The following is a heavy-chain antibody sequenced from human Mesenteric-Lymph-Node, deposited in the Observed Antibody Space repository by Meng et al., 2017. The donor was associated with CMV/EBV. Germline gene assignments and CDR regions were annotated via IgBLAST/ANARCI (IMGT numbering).Heavy chain of an antibody. CDR2: IYDSGST. J-gene: IGHJ3*02. CDR1: GFTFSYYY. V-gene: IGHV4-38-2*02. CDR3: ARDQDMFHPFNAFEI. D-gene: IGHD2-15*01. Sequence: ESLKISCAASGFTFSYYYMSGVRQAPGKGLEWIGSIYDSGSTYYNPTRKSRVTISVDTSKNEFSLKLNSVTAADTAVYYCARDQDMFHPFNAFEIWGPGIKVTVSS.